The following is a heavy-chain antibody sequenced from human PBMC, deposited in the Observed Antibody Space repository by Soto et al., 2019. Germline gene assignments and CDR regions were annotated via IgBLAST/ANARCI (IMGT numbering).Heavy chain of an antibody. D-gene: IGHD2-15*01. J-gene: IGHJ6*02. Sequence: GGSLRLSCAASGFTFSSYTMHWVRQAPGKGLEWVAGISNDGSNKYYADSVKGRFTISRDNSKNTLYLQMNSLRAEDTAVYYCAKGPEVVAATPDPGMDVWGQGTTVTVSS. CDR3: AKGPEVVAATPDPGMDV. CDR2: ISNDGSNK. V-gene: IGHV3-30-3*01. CDR1: GFTFSSYT.